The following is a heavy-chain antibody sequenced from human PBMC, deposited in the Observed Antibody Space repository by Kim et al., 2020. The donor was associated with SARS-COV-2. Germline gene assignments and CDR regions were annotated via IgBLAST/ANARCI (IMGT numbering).Heavy chain of an antibody. V-gene: IGHV3-7*01. Sequence: GGSLRLSCAASGFTFSFYWMTWVRQAPGKGLEWVAYIKNDGSEKYYVDSVKGRFTISRDNAKNSLYLQMNSLRAEDTAVYYCARPGQWASMNTEPRPGRDTYWGQGTLVTVSS. CDR3: ARPGQWASMNTEPRPGRDTY. CDR2: IKNDGSEK. J-gene: IGHJ4*02. CDR1: GFTFSFYW. D-gene: IGHD6-6*01.